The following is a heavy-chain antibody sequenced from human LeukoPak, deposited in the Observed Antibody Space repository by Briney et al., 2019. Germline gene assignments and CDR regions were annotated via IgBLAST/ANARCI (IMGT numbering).Heavy chain of an antibody. CDR1: GGSISSYY. V-gene: IGHV4-59*01. D-gene: IGHD3-9*01. CDR3: ARVQESQIDYYFDY. Sequence: SETLSLTCTVSGGSISSYYWSWIRQPPGKGLEWIGYIYYSGSTNYNPSLKSRVAISVDTSKNQFSLKLSSVTAADTAVYYCARVQESQIDYYFDYWGQGTLVTVSS. J-gene: IGHJ4*02. CDR2: IYYSGST.